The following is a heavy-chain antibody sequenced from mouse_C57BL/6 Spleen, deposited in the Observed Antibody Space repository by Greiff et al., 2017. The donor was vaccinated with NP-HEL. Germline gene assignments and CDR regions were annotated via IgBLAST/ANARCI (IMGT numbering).Heavy chain of an antibody. CDR3: ARRVWLLRGFFAY. J-gene: IGHJ3*01. D-gene: IGHD2-3*01. CDR1: GYTFTSYW. CDR2: IYPGSGST. V-gene: IGHV1-55*01. Sequence: QVQLQQPGAELVKPGASVKMSCKASGYTFTSYWITWVKQRPGQGLEWIGDIYPGSGSTNYNEKFKSKATLTVDTSSSTAYMQLSSLTSEASAVYYGARRVWLLRGFFAYWGQGTLVTVSA.